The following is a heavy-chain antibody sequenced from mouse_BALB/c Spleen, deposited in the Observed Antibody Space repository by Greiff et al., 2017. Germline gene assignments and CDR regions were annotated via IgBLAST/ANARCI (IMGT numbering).Heavy chain of an antibody. CDR1: GYTFTDYE. CDR3: TRSGRDFDY. CDR2: IDPETGGT. Sequence: QVQLQQSGAELVRPGASVTLSCKASGYTFTDYEMHWVKQTPVHGLEWIGAIDPETGGTAYNQKFKGKATLTADKSSSTAYMELRSLTSEDSAVYYCTRSGRDFDYWGQGTTLTVSS. D-gene: IGHD3-1*01. V-gene: IGHV1-15*01. J-gene: IGHJ2*01.